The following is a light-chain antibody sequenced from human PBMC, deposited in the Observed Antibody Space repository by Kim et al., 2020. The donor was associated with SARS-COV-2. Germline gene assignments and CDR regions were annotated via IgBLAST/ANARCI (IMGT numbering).Light chain of an antibody. CDR2: QDT. Sequence: PGRAASITCSGDKFGDKYVFWYQQKPGQSPVLVIYQDTKRPSGIPERFSASNSGNTATLTISGTQATDEADYYCQAWDSGTAVVFGGGTQLTVL. CDR1: KFGDKY. CDR3: QAWDSGTAVV. J-gene: IGLJ2*01. V-gene: IGLV3-1*01.